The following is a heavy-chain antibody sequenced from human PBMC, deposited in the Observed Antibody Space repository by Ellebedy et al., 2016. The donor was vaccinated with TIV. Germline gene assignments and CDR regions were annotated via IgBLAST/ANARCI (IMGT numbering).Heavy chain of an antibody. Sequence: PGGSLRLSCAGSGLTFSSYWMSWVRQAPGKGLEWVANINKDGSEKYYVDSVKGRFTISRDNAKKSLYLQMNSLRAEDTDVYYCVRYVAAFDIWGQGTMVTVSS. CDR3: VRYVAAFDI. D-gene: IGHD3-16*01. CDR2: INKDGSEK. V-gene: IGHV3-7*03. J-gene: IGHJ3*02. CDR1: GLTFSSYW.